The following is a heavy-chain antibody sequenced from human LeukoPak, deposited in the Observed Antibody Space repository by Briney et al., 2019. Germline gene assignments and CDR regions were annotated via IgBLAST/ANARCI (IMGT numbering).Heavy chain of an antibody. CDR2: ISSSGSYT. J-gene: IGHJ5*02. CDR3: ARDATAAGRFDP. D-gene: IGHD6-13*01. Sequence: GGSLRLSCAASGFTFGDYYMSWIRQAPGRGLEWVSYISSSGSYTNYADSVKGRFTISRDNAKNSLYLQMNSLRAEDTAVYYCARDATAAGRFDPWGQGTLVTVSS. V-gene: IGHV3-11*06. CDR1: GFTFGDYY.